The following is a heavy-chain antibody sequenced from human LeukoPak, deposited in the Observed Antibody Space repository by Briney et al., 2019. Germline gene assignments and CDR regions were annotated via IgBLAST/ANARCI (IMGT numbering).Heavy chain of an antibody. Sequence: SETLSLTCTLSGGSISSSSYYWGWIRQPPGKGLEWIGSIYYSGSTYYNPSLKSRVTISVDTSKNQFSLKLSSVTAADTAAYYCALDLFGELSYWGQGTLVTVSS. CDR2: IYYSGST. V-gene: IGHV4-39*01. CDR1: GGSISSSSYY. CDR3: ALDLFGELSY. D-gene: IGHD3-10*02. J-gene: IGHJ4*02.